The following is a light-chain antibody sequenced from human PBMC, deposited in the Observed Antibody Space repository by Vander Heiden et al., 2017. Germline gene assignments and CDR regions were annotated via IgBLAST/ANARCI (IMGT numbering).Light chain of an antibody. CDR2: WAS. Sequence: DIVMTQSPDSLAVSLAERATINCKSSQSVLYSSNNKNYLAWYQQKPGQPPKLLIYWASTRESGVPDRFSGSGSGTDFTLTISSLQAEDVAVYYCQQYYSTVFTSGPGTKVDIK. CDR3: QQYYSTVFT. V-gene: IGKV4-1*01. CDR1: QSVLYSSNNKNY. J-gene: IGKJ3*01.